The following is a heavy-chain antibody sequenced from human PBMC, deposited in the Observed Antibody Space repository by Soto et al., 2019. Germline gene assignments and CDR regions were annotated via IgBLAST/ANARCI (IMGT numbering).Heavy chain of an antibody. CDR2: ISSSSSYT. CDR3: ARAGIGSGSSYNVAGSLAY. J-gene: IGHJ4*02. Sequence: QVQLVESGGGLVKPGGSLRLSCAASGFTFSDYYMSWIRQAPGKGLERVSYISSSSSYTNYADSVKGRFTISRDNAKNSLYRQMISRRADDTAVYYCARAGIGSGSSYNVAGSLAYWGQGTLVTVSS. V-gene: IGHV3-11*06. CDR1: GFTFSDYY. D-gene: IGHD3-10*01.